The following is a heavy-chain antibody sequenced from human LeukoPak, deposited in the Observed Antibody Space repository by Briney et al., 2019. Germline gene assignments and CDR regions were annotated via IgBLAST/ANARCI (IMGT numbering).Heavy chain of an antibody. J-gene: IGHJ4*02. CDR3: AREGKRGYYDSSGYSDY. CDR2: ISSSSSYI. Sequence: GGSLRLSCAASGFTFSSYSMNWVRQAPGKGLEWVSSISSSSSYIYYAYSVKGRFTISRANAKNSLYLQMNSLRAEDTAVYYCAREGKRGYYDSSGYSDYWGQGTLVTVSS. CDR1: GFTFSSYS. V-gene: IGHV3-21*01. D-gene: IGHD3-22*01.